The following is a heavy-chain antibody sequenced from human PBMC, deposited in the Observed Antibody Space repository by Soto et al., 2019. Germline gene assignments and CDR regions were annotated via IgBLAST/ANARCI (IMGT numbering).Heavy chain of an antibody. J-gene: IGHJ4*02. V-gene: IGHV3-30*07. CDR2: ISYDGTNR. D-gene: IGHD4-17*01. Sequence: QVHLVESGGGVVQPGRSLRLSCAASGLTFSNYAMHWVRQAPGKGLEWVAFISYDGTNRCYPDSVKGRFTISRDNSKNISNHPMDRQKNEDTAVYYCARESASTVTTGGGGAAKDYWGQGTLVTVSS. CDR1: GLTFSNYA. CDR3: ARESASTVTTGGGGAAKDY.